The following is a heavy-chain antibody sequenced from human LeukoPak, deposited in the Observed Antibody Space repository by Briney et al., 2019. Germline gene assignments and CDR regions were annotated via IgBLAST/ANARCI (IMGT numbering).Heavy chain of an antibody. CDR3: ATKQWLAPPPDS. Sequence: GGSLRLSCAASGFTFSKYWMLWVRQAPGKGLESVSRINTDGAVTTYADSVKGRFTVSRDNADNTMFLQMNSVRDEDTAVYYCATKQWLAPPPDSWGQGTLVTVSS. CDR1: GFTFSKYW. J-gene: IGHJ4*02. D-gene: IGHD6-19*01. CDR2: INTDGAVT. V-gene: IGHV3-74*01.